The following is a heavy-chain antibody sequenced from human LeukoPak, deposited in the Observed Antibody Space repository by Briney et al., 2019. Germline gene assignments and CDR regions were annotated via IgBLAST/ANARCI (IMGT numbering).Heavy chain of an antibody. CDR3: VRMGGDYGGKILES. J-gene: IGHJ5*02. D-gene: IGHD4-23*01. Sequence: GGSLRLSCAASRFTFSSYWMHWVRQAPGKGLVWVARINTDGSTTGYTDSVKGRFAISRDNAKNTLYLQMNSLRAEDTAVYFCVRMGGDYGGKILESWGQGTLVTVSS. V-gene: IGHV3-74*01. CDR2: INTDGSTT. CDR1: RFTFSSYW.